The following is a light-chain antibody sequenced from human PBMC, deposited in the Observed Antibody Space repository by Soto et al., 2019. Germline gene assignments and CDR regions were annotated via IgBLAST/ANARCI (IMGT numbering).Light chain of an antibody. Sequence: EIVLTHSPGTLSLSPGESATLCCRASQSVSSNFLAWYQQKPGQAPRLLIYGVSSRASGIPDRFFGSGSGTDFTLTINRLEPEDFAVYYCQQYANSPITFGQGTRLEIK. CDR2: GVS. CDR1: QSVSSNF. V-gene: IGKV3-20*01. J-gene: IGKJ5*01. CDR3: QQYANSPIT.